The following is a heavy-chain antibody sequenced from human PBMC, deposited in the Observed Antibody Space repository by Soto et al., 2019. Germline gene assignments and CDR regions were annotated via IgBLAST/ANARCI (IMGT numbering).Heavy chain of an antibody. J-gene: IGHJ4*02. V-gene: IGHV4-31*03. CDR1: GGSISSGGYY. Sequence: PSETLSLTCTVSGGSISSGGYYWSWIRQHPGKGLEWIGYIHYSGSTYYNPSPKSRVTISVDTSKNQFSLKLSSVTAADTAVYYCARGRQPGVFAYWGQGTLVTVSS. CDR2: IHYSGST. CDR3: ARGRQPGVFAY. D-gene: IGHD3-3*01.